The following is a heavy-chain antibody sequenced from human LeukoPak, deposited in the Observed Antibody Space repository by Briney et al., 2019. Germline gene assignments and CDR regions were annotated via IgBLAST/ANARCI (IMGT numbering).Heavy chain of an antibody. V-gene: IGHV3-15*01. CDR2: IKSKTDGGTT. CDR1: GFTFSNAW. J-gene: IGHJ4*02. Sequence: GGSLRLSCAASGFTFSNAWMSWVRQAPGKGLEWVGRIKSKTDGGTTDYAAPVKGRFTISRDDSKNTLCLQMNSLKTEDAAMYYCTTEATIFGVVRDYWGQGTLVTVSS. D-gene: IGHD3-3*01. CDR3: TTEATIFGVVRDY.